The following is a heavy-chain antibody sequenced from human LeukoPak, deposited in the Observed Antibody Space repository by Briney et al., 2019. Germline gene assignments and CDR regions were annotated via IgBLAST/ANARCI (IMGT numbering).Heavy chain of an antibody. D-gene: IGHD2-15*01. CDR1: GFTFSSYW. CDR2: INSDGSST. V-gene: IGHV3-74*01. J-gene: IGHJ4*02. CDR3: ARDCSGGSCYQFDY. Sequence: GGSLRLSCAASGFTFSSYWMHWVRQAPGKGLVWVSRINSDGSSTSYADSVKGRFTISRDNAKNTLYLQMNSLRSDDTAVYYCARDCSGGSCYQFDYWGQGTLVTVSS.